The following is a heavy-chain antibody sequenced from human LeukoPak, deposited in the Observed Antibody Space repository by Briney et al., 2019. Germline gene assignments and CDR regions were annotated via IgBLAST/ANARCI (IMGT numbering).Heavy chain of an antibody. CDR3: ARCPPYSSGPVHWFDP. V-gene: IGHV4-34*01. CDR2: INHSGST. D-gene: IGHD6-19*01. Sequence: PSETLSLTCAVSGGSFSGDYWSWIHQPPGPGREWIGEINHSGSTNYNPTLKSRVTISVYTSTNHFSMQLSSVAAADAAVYYCARCPPYSSGPVHWFDPWGQGTLVTVSS. CDR1: GGSFSGDY. J-gene: IGHJ5*02.